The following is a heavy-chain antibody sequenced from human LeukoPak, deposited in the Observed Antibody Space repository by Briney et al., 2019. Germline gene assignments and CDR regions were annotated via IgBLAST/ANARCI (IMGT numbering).Heavy chain of an antibody. J-gene: IGHJ4*02. D-gene: IGHD5-18*01. Sequence: SETLSLTCTVSAGSISSYYWSWIRQPPGKGLEWIGYIYKSGSTNYNPPLKSQVTILLDTSKNQFSLKLSSVTAADTAMYYCAREGNSYGYRPVDYWGQGTLVTVSS. CDR2: IYKSGST. V-gene: IGHV4-59*01. CDR3: AREGNSYGYRPVDY. CDR1: AGSISSYY.